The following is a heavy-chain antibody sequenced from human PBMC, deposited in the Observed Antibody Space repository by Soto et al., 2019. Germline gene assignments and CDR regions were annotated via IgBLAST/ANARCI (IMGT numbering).Heavy chain of an antibody. Sequence: ASVKVSCKASGYTFTGYYMHWVRQAPGQGLEWMGWINPNSGGTNYAQKFQGRVTMTRDTSISTAYMELSRLRSDDTAVYYCARVPPCSSGWFDYWGQGTLVTVSS. CDR2: INPNSGGT. CDR3: ARVPPCSSGWFDY. V-gene: IGHV1-2*02. D-gene: IGHD6-19*01. CDR1: GYTFTGYY. J-gene: IGHJ4*02.